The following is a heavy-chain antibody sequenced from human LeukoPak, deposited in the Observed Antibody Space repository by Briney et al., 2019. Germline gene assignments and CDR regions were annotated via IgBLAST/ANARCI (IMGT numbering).Heavy chain of an antibody. CDR3: ARVLNYDFWSGLNY. CDR1: GYTFTSYD. CDR2: MNPNSGNA. J-gene: IGHJ4*02. V-gene: IGHV1-8*01. Sequence: ASVKVSCKASGYTFTSYDINWVRQATGQGLEWMGWMNPNSGNAGYAQKFQGRVTMTRNTSISTAYMELSSLRSEDTAVYYCARVLNYDFWSGLNYWGQGTLVTASS. D-gene: IGHD3-3*01.